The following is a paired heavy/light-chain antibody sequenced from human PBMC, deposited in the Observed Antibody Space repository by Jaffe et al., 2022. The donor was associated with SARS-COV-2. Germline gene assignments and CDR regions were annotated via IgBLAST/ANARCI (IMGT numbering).Heavy chain of an antibody. D-gene: IGHD3-3*01. J-gene: IGHJ3*02. V-gene: IGHV3-9*01. CDR3: AKGLVLRFLEWSNPDAFDI. Sequence: EVQLVESGGGLVQPGRSLRLSCAASGFTFDDYAMHWVRQAPGKGLEWVSGISWNSGSIGYADSVKGRFTISRDNAKNSLYLQMNSLRAEDTALYYCAKGLVLRFLEWSNPDAFDIWGQGTMVTVSS. CDR2: ISWNSGSI. CDR1: GFTFDDYA.
Light chain of an antibody. CDR1: SSDVGGYNY. Sequence: QSALTQPPSASGSPGQSVTISCTGTSSDVGGYNYVSWYQQHPGKAPKLMIYEVSRRPSGVPDRFSGSKSGNTASLTVSGLQAEDEADYYCSSYAGSNNVVFGGGTKLTVL. CDR3: SSYAGSNNVV. J-gene: IGLJ2*01. V-gene: IGLV2-8*01. CDR2: EVS.